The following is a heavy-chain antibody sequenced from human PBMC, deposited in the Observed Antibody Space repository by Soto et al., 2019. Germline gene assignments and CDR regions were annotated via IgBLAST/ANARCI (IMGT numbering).Heavy chain of an antibody. CDR1: GFTFSSCD. D-gene: IGHD5-18*01. CDR3: AREGNSYDPPLYFDY. J-gene: IGHJ4*02. V-gene: IGHV3-30-3*01. Sequence: PGGSLRLSCAASGFTFSSCDMHWVRQAPGKGLEWVAVISYDGSNKYYADSVKGRFTISRDNSKNTLYLQMNSLRAEDTAVYYCAREGNSYDPPLYFDYWGQGTLVTVSS. CDR2: ISYDGSNK.